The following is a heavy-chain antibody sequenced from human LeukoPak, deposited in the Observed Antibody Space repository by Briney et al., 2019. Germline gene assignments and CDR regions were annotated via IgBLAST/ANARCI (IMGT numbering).Heavy chain of an antibody. CDR2: IKQDGSEK. CDR3: ARIYCSTTDCYYDY. Sequence: GGSLRLSCAASGFTFSSYWMSRVRQAPGKGLEWVANIKQDGSEKYYVDSVKGRCTISRDNAKNSLYLQMNSLRAEDTAVYYCARIYCSTTDCYYDYWGQGTLVTVSS. CDR1: GFTFSSYW. V-gene: IGHV3-7*01. J-gene: IGHJ4*02. D-gene: IGHD2-2*01.